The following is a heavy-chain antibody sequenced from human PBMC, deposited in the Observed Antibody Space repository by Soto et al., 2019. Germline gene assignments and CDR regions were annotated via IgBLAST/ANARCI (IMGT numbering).Heavy chain of an antibody. CDR1: GFTFSSYG. D-gene: IGHD3-3*01. V-gene: IGHV3-33*01. CDR2: IWYDGSNI. J-gene: IGHJ6*02. CDR3: ARDRGLGGRYYDFWSGYYLAQRYYGMDV. Sequence: GGSLRLSCAASGFTFSSYGMHWVRPAPGKGLEWVAVIWYDGSNIYYADSVKGRFTISRDNSKNTLYLQMNSLRAEDTAVYYCARDRGLGGRYYDFWSGYYLAQRYYGMDVWGQGTTVTVSS.